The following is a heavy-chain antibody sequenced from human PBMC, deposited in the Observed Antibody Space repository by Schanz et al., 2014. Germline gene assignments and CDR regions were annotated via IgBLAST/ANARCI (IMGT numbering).Heavy chain of an antibody. Sequence: EEQLVESGGGLVQPGGSLRLSCAASGFSFSSYAMSWVRQAPGKGLEWVSVIGVDGTTTYYADSVKGRFTISRDNSKNTLYLQMNSLRPGDTAVYYCARESSNDIVLVPGAVFDHWGQGTLVTVSS. D-gene: IGHD2-2*01. CDR2: IGVDGTTT. CDR3: ARESSNDIVLVPGAVFDH. J-gene: IGHJ4*02. V-gene: IGHV3-23*04. CDR1: GFSFSSYA.